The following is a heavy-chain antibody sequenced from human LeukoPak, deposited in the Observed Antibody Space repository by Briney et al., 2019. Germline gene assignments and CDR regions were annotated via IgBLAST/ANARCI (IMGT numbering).Heavy chain of an antibody. D-gene: IGHD3-10*01. V-gene: IGHV4-61*02. CDR1: SASIRSSNYY. J-gene: IGHJ4*02. CDR2: IYTSGTT. Sequence: SETLSLTCTVSSASIRSSNYYWGWIRQPAGKGLEWIGRIYTSGTTNYNPSLKSRVTISIDTSKNQFSLKLSSVTAADTAVYYCARGLWFGDENPPYFDYWGQGTLVTVSS. CDR3: ARGLWFGDENPPYFDY.